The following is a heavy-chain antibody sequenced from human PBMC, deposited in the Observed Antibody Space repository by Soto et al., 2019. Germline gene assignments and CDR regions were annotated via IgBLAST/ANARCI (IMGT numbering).Heavy chain of an antibody. Sequence: PGGSLRLSCAASGFTFSNYWMNWVRQAPGKGLEWVANIKQDGSEKYFVDSVKGRFTISRDNAKNSLYLQMNSLRAEDTAVYYCARDLGRTAAGYYYYFVMEVWGQGTTVIVSS. CDR2: IKQDGSEK. CDR3: ARDLGRTAAGYYYYFVMEV. D-gene: IGHD2-2*01. CDR1: GFTFSNYW. J-gene: IGHJ6*02. V-gene: IGHV3-7*01.